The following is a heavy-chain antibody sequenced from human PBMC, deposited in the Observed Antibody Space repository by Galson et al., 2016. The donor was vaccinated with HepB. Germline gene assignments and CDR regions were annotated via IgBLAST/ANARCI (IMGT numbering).Heavy chain of an antibody. D-gene: IGHD3-10*01. Sequence: SLRLSCAVSEFTLSGYWMSWVRRAPGKGLEWVANIRADGSETHYVDSVRGRFTISRDNAKNSLYLQMTSLRVEETAVYFCAREVSGSYFDWSQGTLVTVSS. CDR2: IRADGSET. V-gene: IGHV3-7*03. CDR3: AREVSGSYFD. CDR1: EFTLSGYW. J-gene: IGHJ4*02.